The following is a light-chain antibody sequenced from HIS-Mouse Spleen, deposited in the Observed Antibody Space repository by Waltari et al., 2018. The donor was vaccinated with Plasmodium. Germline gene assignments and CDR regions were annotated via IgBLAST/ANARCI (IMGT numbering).Light chain of an antibody. Sequence: SYYLTQPPSVSVSPGQTPRITSSGDAFPKKYAYWYHQKPGQAPLLVIYEDSKRPSGIPERFSGSSSGTMATLTISGAQVEDEADYYCYSTDSSGNHRVFGGGTKLTVL. CDR1: AFPKKY. V-gene: IGLV3-10*01. CDR3: YSTDSSGNHRV. CDR2: EDS. J-gene: IGLJ3*02.